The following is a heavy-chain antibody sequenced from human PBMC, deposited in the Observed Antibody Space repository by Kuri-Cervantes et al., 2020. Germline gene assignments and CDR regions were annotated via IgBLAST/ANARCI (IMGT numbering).Heavy chain of an antibody. V-gene: IGHV3-30*02. CDR2: IRYTGSNK. CDR3: ARAIYSHDWVFQH. D-gene: IGHD2-2*02. Sequence: GGSLRLSCAASGFTFSSYGMHWVRQAPGKGLEWVTFIRYTGSNKYYTDSVKGRFTISRDNSKSTLYLQMNSLRAEDTAVSYCARAIYSHDWVFQHWGLGTLVTVSS. CDR1: GFTFSSYG. J-gene: IGHJ1*01.